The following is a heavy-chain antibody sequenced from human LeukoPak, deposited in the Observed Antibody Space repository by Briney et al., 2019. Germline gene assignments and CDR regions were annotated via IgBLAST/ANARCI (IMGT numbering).Heavy chain of an antibody. CDR3: ARELELVLSGGFPFDY. J-gene: IGHJ4*02. CDR1: GASINIYTYY. CDR2: VSYSGSP. Sequence: SETLSLTCTVSGASINIYTYYWGWIRQPPGKGLEWIGSVSYSGSPYYNPSLTSRATISVDTSRNQVSLKLTSVTAADTAVYYCARELELVLSGGFPFDYWGQGTLVTVSS. V-gene: IGHV4-39*07. D-gene: IGHD6-13*01.